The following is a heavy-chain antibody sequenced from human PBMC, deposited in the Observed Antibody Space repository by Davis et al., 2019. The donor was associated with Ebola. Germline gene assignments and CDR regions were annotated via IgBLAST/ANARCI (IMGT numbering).Heavy chain of an antibody. J-gene: IGHJ5*02. V-gene: IGHV3-53*01. D-gene: IGHD6-19*01. CDR3: ARDPGYGSGILEFDP. CDR2: LYTDDNT. Sequence: GGSLRLSCAASGFSFRNSYMSWVRQAPGKGLEWVSVLYTDDNTYYADSVKGRFMISRDKSKNMLFLQMNSLRVDDTAVYYCARDPGYGSGILEFDPWGQGTLVTVSS. CDR1: GFSFRNSY.